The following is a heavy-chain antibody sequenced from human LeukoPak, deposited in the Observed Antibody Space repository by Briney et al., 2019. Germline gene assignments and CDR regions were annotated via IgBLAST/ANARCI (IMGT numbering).Heavy chain of an antibody. Sequence: GGSLRLSCVASGFTFSKYWMTWVRQAPGKSLEWVANIRGDGSVKYLLDSVKGRFTISRDNVKNSLSLEMNNLRAEDTAVYYCSRDANYYDSSRHYFDAFDIWGQGTMVTVSS. CDR3: SRDANYYDSSRHYFDAFDI. V-gene: IGHV3-7*01. CDR1: GFTFSKYW. J-gene: IGHJ3*02. CDR2: IRGDGSVK. D-gene: IGHD3-22*01.